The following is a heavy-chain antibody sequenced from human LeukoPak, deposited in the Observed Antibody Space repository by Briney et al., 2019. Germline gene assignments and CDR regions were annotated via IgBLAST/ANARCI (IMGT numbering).Heavy chain of an antibody. J-gene: IGHJ4*02. CDR3: ARDNYYDSSGYTTKFDY. CDR1: GGSFSGYY. Sequence: SETLSLTCAVYGGSFSGYYWSWIRQPPGKGLEWIGEINHSGSTNYNPSLKSRVTISVDTSKNQLSLKLSSVTAADTAVYYCARDNYYDSSGYTTKFDYWGQGTLVTVSS. D-gene: IGHD3-22*01. CDR2: INHSGST. V-gene: IGHV4-34*01.